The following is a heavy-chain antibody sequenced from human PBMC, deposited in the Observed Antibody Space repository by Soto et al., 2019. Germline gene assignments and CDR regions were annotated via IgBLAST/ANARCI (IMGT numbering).Heavy chain of an antibody. J-gene: IGHJ6*02. Sequence: QVQLVPSGAEMREPGASVKVSCKASGYTFTNYYIHWVRQAPGRGLEWMGLITPSGGTTTYAQQVQGRVAMTRDTSASTVDLELNSLRSEDTAMYYCARDGVVVGVTYYSYGMDVWGQETTVTVSS. V-gene: IGHV1-46*01. D-gene: IGHD2-15*01. CDR1: GYTFTNYY. CDR2: ITPSGGTT. CDR3: ARDGVVVGVTYYSYGMDV.